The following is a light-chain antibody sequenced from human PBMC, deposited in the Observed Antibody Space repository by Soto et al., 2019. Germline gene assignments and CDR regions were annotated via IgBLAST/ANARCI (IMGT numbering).Light chain of an antibody. CDR1: QSVNNNY. J-gene: IGKJ4*01. CDR2: GAS. CDR3: QQYGSSPLT. Sequence: EIVLTQSPGTQSLSPGERATLSCKASQSVNNNYLAWYQQKPGQAPRLLIYGASRRATGIPDRFSGSGSGTDFTLTFSRLEPEDFAVYSCQQYGSSPLTFGGGTKVEIK. V-gene: IGKV3-20*01.